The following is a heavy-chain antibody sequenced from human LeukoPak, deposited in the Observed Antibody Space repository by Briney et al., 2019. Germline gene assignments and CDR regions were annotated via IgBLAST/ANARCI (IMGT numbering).Heavy chain of an antibody. Sequence: GESLKISCKGSEYRFTNYWIAWVRQMPGKGLEWMGIIYPGDSDTRYSPSFQGQVTISADKSISTAYLQWSSLKASDTAMYYCARLLYPNHFDYWGQGTLVTVSS. V-gene: IGHV5-51*01. CDR1: EYRFTNYW. D-gene: IGHD3-10*01. CDR2: IYPGDSDT. CDR3: ARLLYPNHFDY. J-gene: IGHJ4*02.